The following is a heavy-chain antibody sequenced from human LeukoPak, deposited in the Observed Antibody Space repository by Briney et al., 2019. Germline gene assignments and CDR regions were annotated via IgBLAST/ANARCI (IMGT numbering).Heavy chain of an antibody. J-gene: IGHJ4*02. CDR3: ARVDSGYSGYGDFDY. CDR2: MHSSGST. Sequence: SETLSLTCTVSGGSISSFYWGWIRQPPGKGLEWIGHMHSSGSTNYNPSLKSRVTMSVDTSKNQFSLKLSSVTAADTAVYYCARVDSGYSGYGDFDYWGQGTLVTVSS. V-gene: IGHV4-59*12. CDR1: GGSISSFY. D-gene: IGHD5-12*01.